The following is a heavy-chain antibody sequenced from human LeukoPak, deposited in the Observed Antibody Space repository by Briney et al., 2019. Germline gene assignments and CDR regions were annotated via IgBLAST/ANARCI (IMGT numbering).Heavy chain of an antibody. CDR2: ISDDGSNK. CDR1: GFTFSSYG. D-gene: IGHD3-10*01. J-gene: IGHJ5*02. Sequence: GGSLRLSGAASGFTFSSYGMHWVRQAPGKGLEWVAVISDDGSNKYYADSVKGRFTISRDNSKNTLYLQMNSLRAEDTAVYYCATYYYGSGSYYNRNWFDPWGQGTLVTVSS. V-gene: IGHV3-30*03. CDR3: ATYYYGSGSYYNRNWFDP.